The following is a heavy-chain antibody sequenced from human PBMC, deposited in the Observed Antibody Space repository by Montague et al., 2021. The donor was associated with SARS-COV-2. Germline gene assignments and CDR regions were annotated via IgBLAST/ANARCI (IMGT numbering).Heavy chain of an antibody. CDR2: IDWDDDK. CDR1: GFSLSTSGMC. Sequence: PALVTPTQTLTLTCTFSGFSLSTSGMCVSWIRQPPGKALEWLARIDWDDDKYYSTSLKTRLTISKDTSKNQVVLTMTNMDPVDTATYYCAREYCNGVYFDYWGQGTLVTVSS. D-gene: IGHD6-6*01. V-gene: IGHV2-70*11. CDR3: AREYCNGVYFDY. J-gene: IGHJ4*02.